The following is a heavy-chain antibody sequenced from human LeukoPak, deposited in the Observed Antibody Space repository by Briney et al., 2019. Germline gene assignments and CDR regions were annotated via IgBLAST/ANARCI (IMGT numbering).Heavy chain of an antibody. CDR1: GFTLSSYA. J-gene: IGHJ4*02. V-gene: IGHV3-30*01. CDR3: ARAHYYYGSGSYGADY. D-gene: IGHD3-10*01. Sequence: GGSLRLSCAASGFTLSSYAVHWVRQAPGKGLEWVAVISYDGSNKYYAGSVKGRFTISRDNSKNTLYLQMNSLRAEDTAVYYCARAHYYYGSGSYGADYWGQGTLVTVSS. CDR2: ISYDGSNK.